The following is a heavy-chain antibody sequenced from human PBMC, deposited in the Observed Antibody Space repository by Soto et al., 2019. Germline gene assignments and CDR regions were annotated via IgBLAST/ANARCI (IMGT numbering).Heavy chain of an antibody. CDR2: INSDGSIT. CDR3: ARVLRYFDWDYAFDI. D-gene: IGHD3-9*01. CDR1: AFTFSSYW. J-gene: IGHJ3*02. Sequence: GSLRLSCAASAFTFSSYWMNGVRQAPGKGPVWVSRINSDGSITGYADSVKGRFSISRDDSKNTLYLQMNSLRAEDTAVYYCARVLRYFDWDYAFDIWGQGTMVTVSS. V-gene: IGHV3-74*01.